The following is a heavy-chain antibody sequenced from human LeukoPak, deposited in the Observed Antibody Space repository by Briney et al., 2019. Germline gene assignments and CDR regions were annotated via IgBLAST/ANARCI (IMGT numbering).Heavy chain of an antibody. J-gene: IGHJ4*02. V-gene: IGHV4-59*01. D-gene: IGHD6-19*01. CDR1: GDSISNYY. Sequence: PSETLSPTCTVSGDSISNYYWCWIRQSPGKKLQWIGYMYNRGSTIYNPSLKSRVTISTDTSKNQFSLRLTSVTAADTAVYYCARAEKAVTGTLDYWGQGTLITVSS. CDR2: MYNRGST. CDR3: ARAEKAVTGTLDY.